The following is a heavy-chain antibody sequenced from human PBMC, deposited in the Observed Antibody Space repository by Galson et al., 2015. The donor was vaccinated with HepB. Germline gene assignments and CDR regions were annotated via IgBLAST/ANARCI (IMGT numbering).Heavy chain of an antibody. CDR1: GFTFSNAW. CDR3: TTVYSSGWDRGASDI. J-gene: IGHJ3*02. D-gene: IGHD6-19*01. V-gene: IGHV3-15*01. Sequence: SLRLSCAASGFTFSNAWMSWVRQAPGKGLEWVGRIKSKTDGGTTDYAAPVKGRFTISRDDSKNTLYLQMNSLKTEDTAVYYCTTVYSSGWDRGASDIWGQGTMVTVSS. CDR2: IKSKTDGGTT.